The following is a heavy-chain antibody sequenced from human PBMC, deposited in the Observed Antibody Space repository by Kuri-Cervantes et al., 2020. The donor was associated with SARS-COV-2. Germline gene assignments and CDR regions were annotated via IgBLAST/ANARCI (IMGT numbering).Heavy chain of an antibody. CDR3: ARGAIAAAAFDY. CDR1: GGSISSYY. V-gene: IGHV4-59*12. Sequence: SETLSLTCTVSGGSISSYYWSWIRQPPGQGLEWIGYIYYSGSTNYNPSLKSRVTISVDTSKNQFSLRLSSVTAADTAVYYCARGAIAAAAFDYWGQGTLVTVSS. J-gene: IGHJ4*02. CDR2: IYYSGST. D-gene: IGHD6-13*01.